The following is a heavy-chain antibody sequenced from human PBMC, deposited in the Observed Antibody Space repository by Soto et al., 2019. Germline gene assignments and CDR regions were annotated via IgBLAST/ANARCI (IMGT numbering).Heavy chain of an antibody. D-gene: IGHD2-15*01. V-gene: IGHV4-59*01. CDR1: GGSISSYY. CDR3: AKGYYMTTYPYFDY. CDR2: IYYSGST. Sequence: SETLSLTCTVSGGSISSYYWSWIRQPPGKGLEWIGYIYYSGSTNYNPSLKSRVTISVDTSKNSLYLQMNSLRAEDTALYYCAKGYYMTTYPYFDYWGQGTLVTVSS. J-gene: IGHJ4*02.